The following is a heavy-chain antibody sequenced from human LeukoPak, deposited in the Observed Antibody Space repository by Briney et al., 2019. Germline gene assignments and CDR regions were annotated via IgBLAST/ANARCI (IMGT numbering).Heavy chain of an antibody. J-gene: IGHJ4*02. CDR3: ARPHKYHYYGSGSYDY. V-gene: IGHV4-39*07. CDR2: INHSGST. Sequence: SETLSLTCTVSGVSISSSNSYWGWIRQPPGKGLEWIGEINHSGSTNYNPSLKSRVTISVDTSKNQFSLKLSSVTAADTAVYYCARPHKYHYYGSGSYDYWGQGTLVTVSS. CDR1: GVSISSSNSY. D-gene: IGHD3-10*01.